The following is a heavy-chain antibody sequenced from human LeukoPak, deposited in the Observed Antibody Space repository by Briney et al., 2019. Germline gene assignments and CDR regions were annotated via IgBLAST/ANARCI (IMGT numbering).Heavy chain of an antibody. CDR2: ITPIFGTA. CDR3: ARGWLAETTVVTPYNY. Sequence: ASVTVSCKASGGTFSSYDISWVRQAPGQGLEWMGGITPIFGTAKYAQKFQGRVTITAVESMSTAYMELSSLRSEDTAVYYCARGWLAETTVVTPYNYWGQGILVTVSS. CDR1: GGTFSSYD. J-gene: IGHJ4*02. D-gene: IGHD4-23*01. V-gene: IGHV1-69*01.